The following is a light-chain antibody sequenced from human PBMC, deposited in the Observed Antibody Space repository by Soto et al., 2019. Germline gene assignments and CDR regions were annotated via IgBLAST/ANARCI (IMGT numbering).Light chain of an antibody. Sequence: QSALTQPASVSGSPGQSITISCTGTSRDVGAYDYVSWYLQYPDKAPQLLIYYVDHRPSGVSSRFSGSKSVNTASLTISGLQAEDEGDYYCCSYADGSIYFFGTGTKLTVL. CDR1: SRDVGAYDY. CDR3: CSYADGSIYF. V-gene: IGLV2-14*03. CDR2: YVD. J-gene: IGLJ1*01.